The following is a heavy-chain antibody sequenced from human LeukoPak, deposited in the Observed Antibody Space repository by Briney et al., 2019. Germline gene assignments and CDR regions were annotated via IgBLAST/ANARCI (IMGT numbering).Heavy chain of an antibody. V-gene: IGHV3-53*01. CDR1: GVTLSNYA. Sequence: GGSLGLSCVASGVTLSNYAMSWARQAPGKGLEWVSVIYSGGSTYYADSVKGRFTISRDDSKNTLYLQMNSLRAEDTAVYYCATRVSTSRSFDYWGQGTLVTVSS. J-gene: IGHJ4*02. CDR3: ATRVSTSRSFDY. CDR2: IYSGGST.